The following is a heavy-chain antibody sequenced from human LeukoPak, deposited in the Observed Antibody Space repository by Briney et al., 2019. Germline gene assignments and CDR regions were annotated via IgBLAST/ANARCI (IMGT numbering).Heavy chain of an antibody. CDR1: GGTFCSYA. CDR2: IIPILGIA. J-gene: IGHJ4*02. D-gene: IGHD4-17*01. V-gene: IGHV1-69*04. Sequence: GASVKVSCKASGGTFCSYAISWVRQAPGQGLEWLGRIIPILGIANYAQKFQGRVTITADKSTSTAYMELSSLRSEDTAVYYCNNRNTVTTSLDLDYWGQGTLVTVSS. CDR3: NNRNTVTTSLDLDY.